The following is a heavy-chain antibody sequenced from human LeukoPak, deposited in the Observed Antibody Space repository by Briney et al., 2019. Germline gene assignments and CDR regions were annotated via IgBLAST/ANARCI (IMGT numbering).Heavy chain of an antibody. CDR1: GGSISSYY. CDR3: ARGIAAAGTPPDFDY. V-gene: IGHV4-59*08. CDR2: IYYSGST. J-gene: IGHJ4*02. D-gene: IGHD6-13*01. Sequence: SETLSLTCTVSGGSISSYYWSWIRQPPGKGLEWIGYIYYSGSTNYNPSLKSRVTISVDTSKNQFSLKLSSVTAADTAVYYCARGIAAAGTPPDFDYWGQGTLVPSPQ.